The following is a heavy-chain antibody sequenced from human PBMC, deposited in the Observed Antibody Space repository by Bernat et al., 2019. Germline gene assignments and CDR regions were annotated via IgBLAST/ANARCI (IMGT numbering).Heavy chain of an antibody. CDR1: GGSISSYY. V-gene: IGHV4-59*08. Sequence: QVQLQESGPGLVKPSETLSLTCTVSGGSISSYYWSWIRQPPGKGLEWIGYIYYSGSTNYNPSLKSRVTISVDTSKNQFSLKLSSVTAADTAVYYCARHYKEIGDIPYLDCWGQGTLVTVHS. CDR2: IYYSGST. J-gene: IGHJ4*02. D-gene: IGHD2-21*01. CDR3: ARHYKEIGDIPYLDC.